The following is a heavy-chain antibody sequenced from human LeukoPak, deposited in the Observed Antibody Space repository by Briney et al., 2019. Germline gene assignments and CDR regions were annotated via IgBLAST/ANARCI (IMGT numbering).Heavy chain of an antibody. J-gene: IGHJ6*03. CDR3: ARLWVTSHKYYYDYMDV. CDR1: GGSISSYY. CDR2: INHSGST. V-gene: IGHV4-34*01. Sequence: SETLSLTCTVSGGSISSYYWSWIRQPPGKGLEWIGEINHSGSTNYNPSLKSRVTISVDTSKNQFSLKLSSVTAADTAVYYCARLWVTSHKYYYDYMDVWGKGTTVTVSS. D-gene: IGHD2-2*01.